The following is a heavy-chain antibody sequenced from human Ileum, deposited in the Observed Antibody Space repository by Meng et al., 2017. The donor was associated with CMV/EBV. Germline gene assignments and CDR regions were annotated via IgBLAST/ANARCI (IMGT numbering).Heavy chain of an antibody. CDR1: DGSISYYY. V-gene: IGHV4-4*07. D-gene: IGHD6-19*01. Sequence: APLQASGPGRVRPSETLSLTCTVTDGSISYYYWSWIRQAADKGLEWIGRISSSGSINYNPSLESRLTLSVDTSKEQLPLKLSSVTAADTAVYYCARAEADTGNFEYWGQGTLVTVSS. J-gene: IGHJ4*02. CDR3: ARAEADTGNFEY. CDR2: ISSSGSI.